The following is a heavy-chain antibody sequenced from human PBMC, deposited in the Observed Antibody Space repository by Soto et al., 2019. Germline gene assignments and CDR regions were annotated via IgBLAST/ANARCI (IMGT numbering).Heavy chain of an antibody. V-gene: IGHV4-4*07. Sequence: LSLTCTVSGGSISGYYWSWVRQPAGKGLEWVGRIYSDGTTNYSPSLKSRVTMSLDTSKDQFSLHLNSVTAAGTAVYYCSRVGCSNSKCYTRGMDVWGQGTTVTVSS. J-gene: IGHJ6*02. CDR2: IYSDGTT. CDR1: GGSISGYY. CDR3: SRVGCSNSKCYTRGMDV. D-gene: IGHD2-2*01.